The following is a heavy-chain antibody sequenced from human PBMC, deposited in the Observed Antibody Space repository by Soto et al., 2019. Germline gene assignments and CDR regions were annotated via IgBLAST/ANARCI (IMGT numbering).Heavy chain of an antibody. CDR1: GFTFGDYY. CDR2: IGNRGTGI. Sequence: QVQLVESGGGLVKPGGSLRLSCEASGFTFGDYYMTWIRQAPGKGLEWVSFIGNRGTGIYYAYSVKGRFTIFRDNAKNSLYLQMNSLRAEATAMYYCARDLRAVGMASRFDPWGQGTLGTVSS. V-gene: IGHV3-11*01. CDR3: ARDLRAVGMASRFDP. D-gene: IGHD6-13*01. J-gene: IGHJ5*02.